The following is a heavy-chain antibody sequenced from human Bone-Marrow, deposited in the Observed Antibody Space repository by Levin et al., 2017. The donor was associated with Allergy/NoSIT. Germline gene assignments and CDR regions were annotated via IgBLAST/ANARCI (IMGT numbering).Heavy chain of an antibody. CDR2: IHYSRAT. J-gene: IGHJ4*02. D-gene: IGHD5-24*01. CDR1: GGFINDYY. V-gene: IGHV4-59*01. Sequence: MASETLSLTCTVSGGFINDYYWSWFRQSPGKTIEWIACIHYSRATYYNPSLRSRVTISMDTSRNQFSLSLSSVTAGDTADYYCARERRDGNNYVDYWGQGILVTVSS. CDR3: ARERRDGNNYVDY.